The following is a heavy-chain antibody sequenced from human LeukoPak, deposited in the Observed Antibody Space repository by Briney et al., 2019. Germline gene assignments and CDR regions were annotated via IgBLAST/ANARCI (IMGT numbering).Heavy chain of an antibody. D-gene: IGHD4-23*01. CDR3: ARYDYGGNYDY. V-gene: IGHV3-7*04. CDR1: GFTVSTYW. J-gene: IGHJ4*02. CDR2: IKQDESEK. Sequence: GGSLRLSCAASGFTVSTYWMSWVRQAPGKGLEWVANIKQDESEKYYVDSVKGRFTISRDNAKNSLYLQMNSLRAEDTAVYYCARYDYGGNYDYWGQGTLVTVSS.